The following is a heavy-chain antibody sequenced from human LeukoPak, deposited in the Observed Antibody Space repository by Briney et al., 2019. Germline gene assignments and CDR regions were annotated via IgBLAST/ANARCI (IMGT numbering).Heavy chain of an antibody. CDR2: ISYDGSNK. CDR3: ARDAGAAAGLIDY. Sequence: GRSLRLSCAASGFTFSSYAMHWVRQAPGKGLEWVAVISYDGSNKYYADSVRGRFTISRDNSKNTLYLQMNSLRAEDTAVYYCARDAGAAAGLIDYWGQGTLVTVSS. V-gene: IGHV3-30*04. J-gene: IGHJ4*02. D-gene: IGHD6-13*01. CDR1: GFTFSSYA.